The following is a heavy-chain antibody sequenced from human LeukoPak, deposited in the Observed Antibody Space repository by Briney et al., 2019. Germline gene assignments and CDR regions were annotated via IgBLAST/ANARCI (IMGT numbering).Heavy chain of an antibody. CDR1: GGTISSSSYY. J-gene: IGHJ4*02. Sequence: SETLSLTCTVSGGTISSSSYYWGWIRQPPGKGLEWIGSIYYSGSTYYNPSLKSRVTISVDTSKNQFPLKLSSVTAADTAVYYCARQPSYDSSGYCDYWGQGTLVTASS. CDR2: IYYSGST. V-gene: IGHV4-39*01. D-gene: IGHD3-22*01. CDR3: ARQPSYDSSGYCDY.